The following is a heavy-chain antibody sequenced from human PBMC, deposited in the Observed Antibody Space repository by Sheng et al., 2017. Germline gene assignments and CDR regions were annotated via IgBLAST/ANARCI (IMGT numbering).Heavy chain of an antibody. J-gene: IGHJ3*02. V-gene: IGHV1-2*06. CDR3: AREERWLQDGDAFDI. D-gene: IGHD5-12*01. Sequence: QVQLVQSGAEMKKPGASVKVSCKASGYTFTGYYMHWVRQAPGQGLEWMGRINPNSGGTNYAQKFQGRVTMTRDTSISTAYMELSRLRSDDTAVYYCAREERWLQDGDAFDIWGQGTMVTVSS. CDR1: GYTFTGYY. CDR2: INPNSGGT.